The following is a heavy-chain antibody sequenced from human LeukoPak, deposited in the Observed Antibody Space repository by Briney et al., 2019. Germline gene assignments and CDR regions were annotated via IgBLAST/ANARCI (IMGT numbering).Heavy chain of an antibody. J-gene: IGHJ5*02. V-gene: IGHV4-34*01. CDR1: GGSFSGYY. CDR3: ARGRQWIPGRYPQLNSFDP. D-gene: IGHD1-1*01. Sequence: PSETLSLTCAVYGGSFSGYYWSWIRQPPGKGLEWIGEINHSGSTNYNPSLKSRVTISVDTSKNQFSLKLSSVTAADTAVYYCARGRQWIPGRYPQLNSFDPWGQGTLVTVSS. CDR2: INHSGST.